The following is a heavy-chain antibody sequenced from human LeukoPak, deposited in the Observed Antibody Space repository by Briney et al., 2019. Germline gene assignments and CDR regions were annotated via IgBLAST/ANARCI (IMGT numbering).Heavy chain of an antibody. Sequence: GGSLRLSCEASGFTFSTYSMNWVRQAPGKGLEWVSFISSSSSTIYYADSVEGRFTISRDNAKNSLYLQMHSLRDEDTAVYYCARDRGYYFDYWGQGTLVTVSS. V-gene: IGHV3-48*02. CDR3: ARDRGYYFDY. D-gene: IGHD2-15*01. CDR1: GFTFSTYS. J-gene: IGHJ4*02. CDR2: ISSSSSTI.